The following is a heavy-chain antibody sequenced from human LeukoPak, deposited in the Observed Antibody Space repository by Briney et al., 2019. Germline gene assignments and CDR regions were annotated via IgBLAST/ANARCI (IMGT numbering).Heavy chain of an antibody. CDR2: ISSSGSTI. D-gene: IGHD5-24*01. CDR1: GFTFSDYY. V-gene: IGHV3-11*01. Sequence: PGVSLRLSCAASGFTFSDYYMSWIRQAPGKGLEWVSYISSSGSTIYYADSVKGRFTISRDNAKNSLYLQMNSLRAEDTAVYYCARVRWAAQEMDVWGKGTTVTVSS. CDR3: ARVRWAAQEMDV. J-gene: IGHJ6*04.